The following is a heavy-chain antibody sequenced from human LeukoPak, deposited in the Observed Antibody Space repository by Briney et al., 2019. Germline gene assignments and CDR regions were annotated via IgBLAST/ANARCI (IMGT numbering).Heavy chain of an antibody. CDR2: ISGSGGST. CDR3: AKEEYGDYLLPTDY. J-gene: IGHJ4*02. D-gene: IGHD4-17*01. Sequence: WGSLRLSCAASGFTFRSYAMSWVRQAPGKGLEWVSAISGSGGSTYYADSVKGRFTISRDNSKNTLYLQMNSLRAEDTAVYYCAKEEYGDYLLPTDYWGQGTLVTVSS. CDR1: GFTFRSYA. V-gene: IGHV3-23*01.